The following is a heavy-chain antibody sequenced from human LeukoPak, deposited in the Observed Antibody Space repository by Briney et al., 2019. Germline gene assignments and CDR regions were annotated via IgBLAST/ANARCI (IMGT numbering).Heavy chain of an antibody. CDR1: GFTFTNNF. J-gene: IGHJ4*01. CDR3: VREGFYFFDF. CDR2: IKQDGSET. V-gene: IGHV3-7*01. Sequence: GGSLRLSCAASGFTFTNNFMSWVRQVPGKGLEWVASIKQDGSETTYADSVRGRFTIFRDNAKDSVYRQMNSLRAEDSATYYCVREGFYFFDFWGQGTLVTVSS.